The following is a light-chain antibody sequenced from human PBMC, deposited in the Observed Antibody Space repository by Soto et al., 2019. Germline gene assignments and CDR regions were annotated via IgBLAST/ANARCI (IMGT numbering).Light chain of an antibody. Sequence: EIVLTQSPGTLSLSPGEFATLSCRASEGLTNSYLAWYQEKPGQAPRLLIYDASIRATGIPARFSGSWSGTDFTLTINGLEPEDSAVYYCQQRGNWPPTWTFGQGTKVDIK. CDR1: EGLTNSY. CDR2: DAS. CDR3: QQRGNWPPTWT. J-gene: IGKJ1*01. V-gene: IGKV3D-20*02.